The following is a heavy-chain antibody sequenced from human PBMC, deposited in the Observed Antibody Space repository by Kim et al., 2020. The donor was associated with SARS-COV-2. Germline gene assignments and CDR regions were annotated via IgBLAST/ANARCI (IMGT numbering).Heavy chain of an antibody. J-gene: IGHJ4*02. V-gene: IGHV3-30*18. Sequence: GGSLRLSCAASGFTFSAYGMHWVRQAPGKGLEWVAVISYDGSHKFYADSVKGRFTISRDKAKKTVYLQMNSLRDEDTAVYYCVKEKSGEFSRIFDSWGQGTLVTVSS. CDR3: VKEKSGEFSRIFDS. D-gene: IGHD3-10*01. CDR1: GFTFSAYG. CDR2: ISYDGSHK.